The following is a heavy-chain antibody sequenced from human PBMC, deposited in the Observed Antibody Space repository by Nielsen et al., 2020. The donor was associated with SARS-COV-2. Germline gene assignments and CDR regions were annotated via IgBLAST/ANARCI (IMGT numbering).Heavy chain of an antibody. Sequence: TETLSLTCTVSGGSISSSSYYWGWIRKPPGKGLEWIGSIYYSGSTYYNPSLKSRVTISVDTSKNQFSLKLSSVTAADTAVYYCARGLCNGVCYRFYYYYYGMDVWGQGTTVTVSS. CDR1: GGSISSSSYY. J-gene: IGHJ6*02. CDR3: ARGLCNGVCYRFYYYYYGMDV. D-gene: IGHD2-8*01. CDR2: IYYSGST. V-gene: IGHV4-39*07.